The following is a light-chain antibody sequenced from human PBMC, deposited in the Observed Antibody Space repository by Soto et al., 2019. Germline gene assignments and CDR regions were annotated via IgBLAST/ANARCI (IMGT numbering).Light chain of an antibody. V-gene: IGKV1-5*03. CDR1: QSISSW. CDR2: KAS. J-gene: IGKJ1*01. CDR3: QQYNSSSPET. Sequence: DIQITQSPSTLSASVGDRVTITCRASQSISSWLAWYQQKPGKAPKLLIYKASSLESGVPSRLSGSGSGTEFTLTISSLQPDDFATYYCQQYNSSSPETFGQGTKVDIK.